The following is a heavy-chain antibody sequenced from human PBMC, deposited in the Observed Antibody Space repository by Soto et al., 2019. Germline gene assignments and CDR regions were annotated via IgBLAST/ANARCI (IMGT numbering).Heavy chain of an antibody. Sequence: QVQLVQSGAEVKKPGASVSISCKAAGYTFTSDYMHWVRQAPGQGLEWMGRINPSDGSTIYSQNFQGRFSVTRDTSTSTVYMELSSLRSEDTAVYYCAREVFGGVGATAYCGQGPLVTVSS. CDR1: GYTFTSDY. CDR3: AREVFGGVGATAY. V-gene: IGHV1-46*01. J-gene: IGHJ4*02. D-gene: IGHD1-26*01. CDR2: INPSDGST.